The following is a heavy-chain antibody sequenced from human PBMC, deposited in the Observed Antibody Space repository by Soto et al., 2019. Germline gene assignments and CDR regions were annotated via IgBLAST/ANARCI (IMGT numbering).Heavy chain of an antibody. V-gene: IGHV3-23*01. CDR3: ARGKAGYGYFDS. CDR2: INNSGGSA. CDR1: RFTFSNYA. D-gene: IGHD3-10*01. Sequence: GGSLRLSCAASRFTFSNYAMSWVRQAPGKGLEWVSTINNSGGSAYYADSVKGRFTISRDNSKNTLYLQMNSLRAEDTAVYYCARGKAGYGYFDSWGQGTLVTVSS. J-gene: IGHJ4*02.